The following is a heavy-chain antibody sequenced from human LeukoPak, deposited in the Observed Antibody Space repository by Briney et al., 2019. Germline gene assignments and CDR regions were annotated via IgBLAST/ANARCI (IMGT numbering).Heavy chain of an antibody. Sequence: GESPKISCKGSGYRFTDYWIGWVRQMPGKGLEWMGIIYPGDSDTRYSPSFQGQVTISADKSINTAHLQWSSLKASDTAIYYCAGGAAGTTPDYYYFGLDVWGQGTTVRVSS. V-gene: IGHV5-51*01. CDR3: AGGAAGTTPDYYYFGLDV. J-gene: IGHJ6*02. D-gene: IGHD1-7*01. CDR2: IYPGDSDT. CDR1: GYRFTDYW.